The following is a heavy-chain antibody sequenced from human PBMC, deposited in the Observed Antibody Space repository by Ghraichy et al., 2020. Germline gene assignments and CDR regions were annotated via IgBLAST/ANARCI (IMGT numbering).Heavy chain of an antibody. J-gene: IGHJ4*02. V-gene: IGHV4-30-4*01. CDR1: GGSISSGDYY. D-gene: IGHD2/OR15-2a*01. CDR2: IYYSGST. Sequence: SQTLSLTCTVSGGSISSGDYYWSWIRQPPGKGLEWIGYIYYSGSTYYNPSLKSRVTISVDTSKNQFSLKLSSVTAADTAVYYSARALTFGFSDYWGQGTLVTVSS. CDR3: ARALTFGFSDY.